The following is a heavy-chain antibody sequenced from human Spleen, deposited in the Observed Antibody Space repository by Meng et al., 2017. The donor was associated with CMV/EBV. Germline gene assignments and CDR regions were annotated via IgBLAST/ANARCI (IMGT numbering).Heavy chain of an antibody. Sequence: ASVKVSCKASGYTFTSYYMHWVRQAPGQGLEWMGIINPSGGSTSYAQKFQGRVTMTRDTSTSTVYMELSSLRSEDTAMYFCARMDYDYWGDYHAMDVWGQGTTVTVSS. V-gene: IGHV1-46*01. J-gene: IGHJ6*02. CDR1: GYTFTSYY. CDR3: ARMDYDYWGDYHAMDV. CDR2: INPSGGST. D-gene: IGHD3-3*01.